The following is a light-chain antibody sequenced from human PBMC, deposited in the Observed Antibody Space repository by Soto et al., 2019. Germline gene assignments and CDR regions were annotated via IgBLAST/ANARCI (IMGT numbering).Light chain of an antibody. J-gene: IGKJ1*01. V-gene: IGKV3-11*01. Sequence: EIVLTQSPATLSLSPGERATLSCWASQSVSSYLAWYQQKPGQAPRLLIYDASNRATGIPARFSGSGSGTDFTLTISSLEPEDSAVYYCQQRSNWWTFGQGTKVDIK. CDR2: DAS. CDR3: QQRSNWWT. CDR1: QSVSSY.